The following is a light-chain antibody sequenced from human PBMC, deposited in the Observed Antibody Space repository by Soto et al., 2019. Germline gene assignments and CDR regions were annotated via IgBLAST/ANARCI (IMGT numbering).Light chain of an antibody. Sequence: EIVLTQSPGTLSLSPGERATLSCRASQSITSNYLAWYQQKPGQAPRLLVYAVSGRPIGIPDRFSGSGSGTDFTLTISRLEPEDFALYYCQQYGRSPYTFGQGTQLEIK. CDR3: QQYGRSPYT. CDR1: QSITSNY. V-gene: IGKV3-20*01. CDR2: AVS. J-gene: IGKJ2*01.